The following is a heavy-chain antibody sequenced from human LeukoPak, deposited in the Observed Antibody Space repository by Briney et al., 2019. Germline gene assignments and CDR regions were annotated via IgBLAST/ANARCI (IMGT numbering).Heavy chain of an antibody. CDR2: ISGSGGRT. V-gene: IGHV3-23*01. Sequence: GGSLRLSCAASGFTFSSYGMHWVRQAPGKGLEWVSGISGSGGRTYYADSVKGRFTLSRDNSKNTLYLQMNSLRAEDTAVYYCAKLKVGATSWGDLLYYFDYWGQGTLVTVSS. CDR3: AKLKVGATSWGDLLYYFDY. CDR1: GFTFSSYG. J-gene: IGHJ4*02. D-gene: IGHD1-26*01.